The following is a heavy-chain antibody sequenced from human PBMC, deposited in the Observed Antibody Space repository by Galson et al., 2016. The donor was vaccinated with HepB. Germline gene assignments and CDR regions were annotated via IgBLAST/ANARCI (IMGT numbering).Heavy chain of an antibody. Sequence: SLRLSCAASGFTFSDYYLSWVRKAPGKGLEWLSIISGSGTSIYYADSVKGRFTVSRDNTTNLVYLQTTSLRAEDTAVYYCARARIPDRYYGPGVWGNGTTVTVSS. CDR2: ISGSGTSI. J-gene: IGHJ6*04. D-gene: IGHD1-14*01. CDR3: ARARIPDRYYGPGV. V-gene: IGHV3-11*01. CDR1: GFTFSDYY.